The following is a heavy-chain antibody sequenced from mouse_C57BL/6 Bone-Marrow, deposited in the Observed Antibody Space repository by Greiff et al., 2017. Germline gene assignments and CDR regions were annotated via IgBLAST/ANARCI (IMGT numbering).Heavy chain of an antibody. D-gene: IGHD3-2*02. CDR2: IRNKANNHAT. CDR1: GFTFSDAW. Sequence: EVQLVESGGGLVQPGGSMKLSCAASGFTFSDAWMDWVRQSPEKGLEWVAEIRNKANNHATYYAESVKGRFTISRDDSKSSFYLQMNSLRAEDTGIYDCTSDSSVIYAMDYWAQGTSVTLSS. CDR3: TSDSSVIYAMDY. V-gene: IGHV6-6*01. J-gene: IGHJ4*01.